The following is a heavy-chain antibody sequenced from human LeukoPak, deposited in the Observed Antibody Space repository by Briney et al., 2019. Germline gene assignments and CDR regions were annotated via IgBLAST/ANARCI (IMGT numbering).Heavy chain of an antibody. J-gene: IGHJ6*03. V-gene: IGHV1-24*01. Sequence: ASVKVSCKVSGYTLTELAMHWVRQSLGKGLDWMGGFDPESGETVYAKQFQGRVSMTEDTSTETAYLELNSLKSDDTAVYYCATDPGLRLFDDSYYMDVWGKGTRVIVSS. CDR1: GYTLTELA. CDR2: FDPESGET. D-gene: IGHD3-9*01. CDR3: ATDPGLRLFDDSYYMDV.